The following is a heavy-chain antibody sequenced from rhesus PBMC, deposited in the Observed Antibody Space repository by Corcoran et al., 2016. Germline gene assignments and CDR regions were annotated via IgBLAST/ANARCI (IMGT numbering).Heavy chain of an antibody. Sequence: QVQLQQSGPGLVKPSETLSLTCAVSRYSISSGYGWSWIRQPPGKSLGWIGCIGGSMVATNSNPSHMSRVTISKDPSQHQFYLRLRSLTAADTAVYYCAREIVGTATLDYWGQVVLVTVSS. CDR2: IGGSMVAT. CDR3: AREIVGTATLDY. V-gene: IGHV4-127*01. J-gene: IGHJ4*01. CDR1: RYSISSGYG. D-gene: IGHD1-44*01.